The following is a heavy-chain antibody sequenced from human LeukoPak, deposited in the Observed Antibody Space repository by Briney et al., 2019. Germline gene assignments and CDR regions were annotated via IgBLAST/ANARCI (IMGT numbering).Heavy chain of an antibody. Sequence: SETLSLTCTVSGGSISSGDYYWSWIRQPPGKGLEWIGYIYYSGSTCYNPSLKSRVTISVDTSKNQFSLKLSSVTAADTAVYYCARDGSRADAFDIWGQGTMVTVSS. D-gene: IGHD3-10*01. CDR1: GGSISSGDYY. CDR2: IYYSGST. V-gene: IGHV4-30-4*08. CDR3: ARDGSRADAFDI. J-gene: IGHJ3*02.